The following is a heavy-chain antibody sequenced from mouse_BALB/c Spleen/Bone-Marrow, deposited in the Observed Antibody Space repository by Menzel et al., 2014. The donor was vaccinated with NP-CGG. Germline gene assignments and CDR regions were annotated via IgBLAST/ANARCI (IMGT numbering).Heavy chain of an antibody. Sequence: EVQLQQSGPELVKPGASVKISCKASGYSFTDYIMLWVKQSHGKSLEWIGNINPYYGSTSYNLKFKGKATLTVDKSSSTAFMQFNSLTSEDSAVYYCARGAYYGNYFDYWGQGTPLTVSS. J-gene: IGHJ2*01. D-gene: IGHD2-10*01. V-gene: IGHV1-39*01. CDR3: ARGAYYGNYFDY. CDR1: GYSFTDYI. CDR2: INPYYGST.